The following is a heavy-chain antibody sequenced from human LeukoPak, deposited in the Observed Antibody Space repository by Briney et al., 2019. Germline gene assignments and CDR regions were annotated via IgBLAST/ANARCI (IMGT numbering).Heavy chain of an antibody. CDR2: ISGSGGST. J-gene: IGHJ6*03. CDR3: AKKPVRVVVPAAPVPGTYYYYMDV. V-gene: IGHV3-23*01. CDR1: GFTFSSYA. D-gene: IGHD2-2*01. Sequence: GGSLRLSCAASGFTFSSYAMSWVRQAPGKGLEWVSAISGSGGSTYYADSVKGRFTISRDNSKNTLYLQMNSLRAEDTAVYYCAKKPVRVVVPAAPVPGTYYYYMDVWGKGTTVTVSS.